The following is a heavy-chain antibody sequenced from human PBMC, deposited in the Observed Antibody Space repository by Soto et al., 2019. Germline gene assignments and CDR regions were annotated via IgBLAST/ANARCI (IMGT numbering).Heavy chain of an antibody. J-gene: IGHJ6*02. CDR2: IYHTGST. CDR1: GGSINNNNW. CDR3: ARGGLSRVRGVRGSNNMDV. Sequence: QVQLQESGPGLVKPSGTLSLTCAVSGGSINNNNWWSWVRQSPGKGLEWIGEIYHTGSTNYNPSLESRVTMLVDQSKNQISLKVTSVTATDTAVYYCARGGLSRVRGVRGSNNMDVWGQGTTVTVSS. V-gene: IGHV4-4*02. D-gene: IGHD3-10*01.